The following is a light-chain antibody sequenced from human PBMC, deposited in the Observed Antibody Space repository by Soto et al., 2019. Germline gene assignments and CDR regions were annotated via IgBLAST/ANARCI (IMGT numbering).Light chain of an antibody. V-gene: IGKV3-20*01. Sequence: EVVLTQSPGTLSLSPGERATLSCRASQSVNSDLAWYHQKPGQAPRLLISDASNRATGIPDRFSGTGSGTDFILTISRLEPGDFAVYYCQQYAVSPITFGQGTRLEIK. J-gene: IGKJ5*01. CDR1: QSVNSD. CDR2: DAS. CDR3: QQYAVSPIT.